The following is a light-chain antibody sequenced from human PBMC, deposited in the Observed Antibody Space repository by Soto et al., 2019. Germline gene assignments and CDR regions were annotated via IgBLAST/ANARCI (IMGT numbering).Light chain of an antibody. CDR2: EVS. CDR1: SSDVGAYNY. CDR3: ISLTSSITVV. J-gene: IGLJ2*01. V-gene: IGLV2-14*01. Sequence: QSALTQPASVSGSPGQSITISCTGNSSDVGAYNYVSWYQQHPGKAPKLMIYEVSNRPSGVSNRFSGSKSGNTASLTISGLQAEDEADYYCISLTSSITVVFGGGTKLTVL.